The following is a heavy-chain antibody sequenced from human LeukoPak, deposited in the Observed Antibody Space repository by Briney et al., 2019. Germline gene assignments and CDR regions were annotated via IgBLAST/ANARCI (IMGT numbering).Heavy chain of an antibody. D-gene: IGHD5-24*01. Sequence: SETLSLTCTVSGGSMNRSDYYWSWIRQHPGKGLEWIGYVYYTGSRYYNPSLKSRVTISIDTSKNQFSLKLSSLTAADTAVYYCARDVGRDGFNLRNRFDPWGQGTLVTVSS. CDR3: ARDVGRDGFNLRNRFDP. CDR1: GGSMNRSDYY. CDR2: VYYTGSR. V-gene: IGHV4-31*03. J-gene: IGHJ5*02.